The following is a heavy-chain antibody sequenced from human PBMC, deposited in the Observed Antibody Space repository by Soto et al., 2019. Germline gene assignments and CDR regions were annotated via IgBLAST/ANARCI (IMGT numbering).Heavy chain of an antibody. CDR3: ARGGGYSYGTNDAFDI. J-gene: IGHJ3*02. D-gene: IGHD5-18*01. CDR1: GFTFKTYG. CDR2: ISDDGSNK. Sequence: PGGSLRLSCAASGFTFKTYGMHWVRQAPGKGLEWVAVISDDGSNKYNIASVEGRFTISRDNSKNTPSLQMNSLRDEDTAVYYCARGGGYSYGTNDAFDIWGQGTMVTVSS. V-gene: IGHV3-30*03.